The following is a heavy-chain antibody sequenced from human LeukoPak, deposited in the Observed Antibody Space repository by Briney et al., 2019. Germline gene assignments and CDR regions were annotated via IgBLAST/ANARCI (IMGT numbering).Heavy chain of an antibody. CDR2: IYYSGST. V-gene: IGHV4-39*01. J-gene: IGHJ4*02. D-gene: IGHD5-24*01. CDR3: ARQGDGYNLQPQFDY. CDR1: GGSISSSSYS. Sequence: SETLSLTCTVSGGSISSSSYSWGWIRQPPGKGLEWIGSIYYSGSTYYNPSLKSRVTISVDTSKNQFSLKLSSVTAADTAVYYCARQGDGYNLQPQFDYWGQGTLVTVSS.